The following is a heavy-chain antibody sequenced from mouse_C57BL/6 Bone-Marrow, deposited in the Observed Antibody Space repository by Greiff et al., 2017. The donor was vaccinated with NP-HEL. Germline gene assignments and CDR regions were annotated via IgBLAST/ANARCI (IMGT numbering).Heavy chain of an antibody. J-gene: IGHJ3*01. CDR2: IHPNSGST. CDR3: ARWGYSKRFAY. V-gene: IGHV1-64*01. CDR1: GYTFTSYW. Sequence: QVQLKQSGAELVKPGASVKLSCKASGYTFTSYWMHWVKQRPGQGLEWIGMIHPNSGSTNYNEKFKSKATLTVDKSSSTAYMQLSSLTSEDSAVYYCARWGYSKRFAYWGQGTLVTVSA. D-gene: IGHD2-5*01.